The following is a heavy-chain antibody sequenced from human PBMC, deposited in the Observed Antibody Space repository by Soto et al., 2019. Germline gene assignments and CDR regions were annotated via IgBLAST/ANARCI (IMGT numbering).Heavy chain of an antibody. D-gene: IGHD3-16*01. CDR1: GFTFSSYA. J-gene: IGHJ4*02. CDR3: ARDNGGGIDY. V-gene: IGHV3-30-3*01. Sequence: QVPLVESGGGVVQPGRSLRLSCAASGFTFSSYAMHWVRQAAGKGLEWVAVISYDGSHKYYADSVKGRFTIPRDNSKNTLYLQMLSLRAEDTAVYYCARDNGGGIDYWGQGTLVTVSS. CDR2: ISYDGSHK.